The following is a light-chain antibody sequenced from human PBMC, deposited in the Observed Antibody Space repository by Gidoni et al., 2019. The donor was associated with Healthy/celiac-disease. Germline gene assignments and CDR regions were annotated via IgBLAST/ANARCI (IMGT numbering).Light chain of an antibody. CDR3: RLQYRFPPT. J-gene: IGKJ4*01. V-gene: IGKV1D-8*01. CDR2: AAS. Sequence: VIGMTQSPSLLSASTGDRVTISCRMSQGISSYLAWYQQKPGKASELLIYAASTLQAGVPSRFSGSSSWTDFTLTISSLQSDDFAAYYCRLQYRFPPTFGEGTKVEIK. CDR1: QGISSY.